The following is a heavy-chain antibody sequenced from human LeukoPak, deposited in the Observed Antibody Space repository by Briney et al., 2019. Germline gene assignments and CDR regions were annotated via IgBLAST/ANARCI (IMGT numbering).Heavy chain of an antibody. D-gene: IGHD6-6*01. V-gene: IGHV3-48*03. Sequence: GGSLRLSCAASGFTFTSYEMNWVRQAPGKGLEWVSYISSSGSTIYYADSVKGRFTISRDNAKDSLYLQMNSLRAEDTAVYYCARESTAARFDYWGQGTLVTVSS. CDR3: ARESTAARFDY. J-gene: IGHJ4*02. CDR1: GFTFTSYE. CDR2: ISSSGSTI.